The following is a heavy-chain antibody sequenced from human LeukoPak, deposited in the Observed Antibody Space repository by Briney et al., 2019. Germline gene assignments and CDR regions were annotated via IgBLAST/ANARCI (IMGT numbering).Heavy chain of an antibody. CDR2: MTPNSGNT. CDR1: GYTFTSYD. Sequence: GTSVKVSCKASGYTFTSYDINWVRQAAGQGLEWMGWMTPNSGNTGYAQKFQGRVTITRNTSISTAYMELSSLRSEDTAVYYCARPSHALGMDVWGQGTTVTVSS. CDR3: ARPSHALGMDV. V-gene: IGHV1-8*01. J-gene: IGHJ6*02.